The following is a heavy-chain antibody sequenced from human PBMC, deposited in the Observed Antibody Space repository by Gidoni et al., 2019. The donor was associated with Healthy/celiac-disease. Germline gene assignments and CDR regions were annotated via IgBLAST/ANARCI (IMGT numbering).Heavy chain of an antibody. D-gene: IGHD6-19*01. J-gene: IGHJ5*02. Sequence: QVQLVQSGAEVKKPGSSVKVSCKAYGGTFSSYAISWVRQAPGQGLEWMGGIIPICGTANYAQKFQGRVTITADESTSTAYMELSSLRSEDTAVYYCAREGSGWPRGGWFDPWGQGTLVTVSS. CDR3: AREGSGWPRGGWFDP. V-gene: IGHV1-69*01. CDR1: GGTFSSYA. CDR2: IIPICGTA.